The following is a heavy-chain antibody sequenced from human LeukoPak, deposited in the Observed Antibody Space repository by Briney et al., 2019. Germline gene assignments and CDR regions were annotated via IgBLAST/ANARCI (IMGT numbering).Heavy chain of an antibody. CDR2: VYHSGTT. Sequence: SETLSLTCAVSGYSISSGYYWDWIRQPPGKGLEWIGTVYHSGTTFYNSSLKSRITISVDTSKNQFSLKLSSVTAAGTAVYFCARDERFGVLNFWGQGTLVTVSS. CDR3: ARDERFGVLNF. CDR1: GYSISSGYY. V-gene: IGHV4-38-2*02. J-gene: IGHJ4*02. D-gene: IGHD3-16*01.